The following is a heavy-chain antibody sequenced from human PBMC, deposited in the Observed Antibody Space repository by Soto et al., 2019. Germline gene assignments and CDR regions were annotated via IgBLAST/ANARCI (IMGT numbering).Heavy chain of an antibody. Sequence: GASVKVSCKASGYIFTSYYMHWVRQAPGQGLEWMGIINPSGGSTSYAQKFQGRVTMTRDTSTSTVYMELSSLRSEDTAVYYCARGGDVLRFLEWSINWFDPWGQGTLVTVSS. CDR3: ARGGDVLRFLEWSINWFDP. J-gene: IGHJ5*02. CDR2: INPSGGST. D-gene: IGHD3-3*01. CDR1: GYIFTSYY. V-gene: IGHV1-46*01.